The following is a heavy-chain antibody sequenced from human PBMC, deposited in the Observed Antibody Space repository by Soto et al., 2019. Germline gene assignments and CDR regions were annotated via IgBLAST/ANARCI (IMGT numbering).Heavy chain of an antibody. D-gene: IGHD2-2*01. V-gene: IGHV4-31*03. CDR1: GDSISSGGYY. Sequence: QVQLQESGPGLVTPSPTLSLTCTVSGDSISSGGYYWSWIRQHPGKALEWIGYIYYRGSTYYTPSLKSRLXTXVXXSKNQFSLKLSSVTAADRAVYYCARSSTSANDFDYWGQGTLVTVSS. J-gene: IGHJ4*02. CDR2: IYYRGST. CDR3: ARSSTSANDFDY.